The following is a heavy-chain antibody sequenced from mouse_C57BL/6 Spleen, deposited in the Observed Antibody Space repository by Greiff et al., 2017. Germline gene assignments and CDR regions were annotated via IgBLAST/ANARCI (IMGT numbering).Heavy chain of an antibody. CDR3: ARMGTTVVAGDY. V-gene: IGHV1-69*01. CDR2: IDPSDSYT. D-gene: IGHD1-1*01. J-gene: IGHJ4*01. Sequence: QVQLQQPGAELVMPGASVKLSCKASGYTFTSYWMHWVKQRPGQGLEWIGEIDPSDSYTTYNQKFKGKSTLTVDKSSSTAYMQLSSLTSEDSAVYYCARMGTTVVAGDYWGQGTSVTVSS. CDR1: GYTFTSYW.